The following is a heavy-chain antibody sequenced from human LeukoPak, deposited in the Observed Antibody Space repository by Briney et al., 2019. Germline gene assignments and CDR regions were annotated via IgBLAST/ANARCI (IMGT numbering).Heavy chain of an antibody. CDR3: ARVKKLMPELEF. CDR1: GYTFTDYF. D-gene: IGHD2-2*01. CDR2: INPNSGAT. Sequence: GASVKVSCKSSGYTFTDYFVHWVRQGPGQGLEWMGWINPNSGATKYAQKFQGRVSMIRDTSINTAYMDLTNLRSDDTAIFYCARVKKLMPELEFWGQGTLVTVSS. V-gene: IGHV1-2*02. J-gene: IGHJ4*02.